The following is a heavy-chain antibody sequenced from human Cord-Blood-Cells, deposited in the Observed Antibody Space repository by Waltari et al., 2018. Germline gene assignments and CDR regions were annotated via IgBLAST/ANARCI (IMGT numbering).Heavy chain of an antibody. D-gene: IGHD1-26*01. V-gene: IGHV1-69*01. CDR2: IIPIFGTA. CDR1: GGTFRSYA. J-gene: IGHJ6*02. Sequence: QVQLVQSGAEVKKPGSSVKVSCKASGGTFRSYAISWVRQDPAQGLEWMGGIIPIFGTANYAQKFQGRVTITADESTSTAYMELSSLRSEDTAVYYCARVPPYSGSYVHYGMDVWGQGTTVTVSS. CDR3: ARVPPYSGSYVHYGMDV.